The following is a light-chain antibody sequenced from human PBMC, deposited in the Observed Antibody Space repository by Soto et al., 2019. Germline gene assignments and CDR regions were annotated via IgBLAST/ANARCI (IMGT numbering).Light chain of an antibody. CDR3: QQYFGTPLT. Sequence: DIQMTQSPSSLSASVGDRVTITCRASQSISNYLNWYQQKPGKAPKLLIYAASSSQSEVPSRFSGSGSVTYFTLTIRNLQAEDVAVYYCQQYFGTPLTFGGGTKVEIK. CDR1: QSISNY. J-gene: IGKJ4*01. V-gene: IGKV1-39*01. CDR2: AAS.